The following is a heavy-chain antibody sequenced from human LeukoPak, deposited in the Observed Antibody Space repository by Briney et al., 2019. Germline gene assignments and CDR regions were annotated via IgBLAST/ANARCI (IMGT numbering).Heavy chain of an antibody. D-gene: IGHD3-10*01. V-gene: IGHV4-59*08. CDR1: GATIKSYY. J-gene: IGHJ4*02. CDR3: ARRGAYYGSGSYYPFDC. CDR2: IHYAGST. Sequence: PSETLSLTCTVSGATIKSYYWSWIRQSPGKGLEWIADIHYAGSTNYNPSLKSRVTISVDTSKNQFSLKLSSVTAADTAVYYCARRGAYYGSGSYYPFDCWGQGTLVTVSS.